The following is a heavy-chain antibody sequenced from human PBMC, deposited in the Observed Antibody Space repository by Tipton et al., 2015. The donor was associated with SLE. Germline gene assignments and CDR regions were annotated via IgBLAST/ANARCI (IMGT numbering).Heavy chain of an antibody. Sequence: EASGFTFSSYEMNWVRQAPGKGLEWVSYISSSGSTIYYADSVKGRFTISRDNAKNSLYLQMNSLRAEDTAVYYCANHFSGYETSEGDYWGQGTLVTVSS. CDR3: ANHFSGYETSEGDY. D-gene: IGHD5-12*01. J-gene: IGHJ4*02. CDR1: GFTFSSYE. CDR2: ISSSGSTI. V-gene: IGHV3-48*03.